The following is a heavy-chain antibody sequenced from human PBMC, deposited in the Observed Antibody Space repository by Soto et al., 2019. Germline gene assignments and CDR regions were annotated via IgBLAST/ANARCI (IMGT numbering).Heavy chain of an antibody. CDR1: GFTFSSYG. CDR2: ISYDGSNK. Sequence: LRLSCAASGFTFSSYGMHWVRQAPGKGLEWVAVISYDGSNKYYADSVKGRFTISRDNSKNTLYLQMNSLRAEDTAVYYCAKDLDYWGQGILVTVSS. V-gene: IGHV3-30*18. CDR3: AKDLDY. J-gene: IGHJ4*02.